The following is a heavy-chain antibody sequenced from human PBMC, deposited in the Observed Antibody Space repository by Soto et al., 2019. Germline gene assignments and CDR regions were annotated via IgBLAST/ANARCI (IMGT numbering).Heavy chain of an antibody. CDR2: IHGGGNSA. CDR1: GFTFSGYA. V-gene: IGHV3-23*01. CDR3: AKNMGRVTTSWHFDY. Sequence: EVQLLESGGDLVQPGRSPRLSCAASGFTFSGYAMSWVRQAPGKGLEWVSVIHGGGNSAYYADSVKGRFTISRDHSKTTLYLQMSSLRGEDTAVYYCAKNMGRVTTSWHFDYWGQGTLVTVSS. D-gene: IGHD4-17*01. J-gene: IGHJ4*02.